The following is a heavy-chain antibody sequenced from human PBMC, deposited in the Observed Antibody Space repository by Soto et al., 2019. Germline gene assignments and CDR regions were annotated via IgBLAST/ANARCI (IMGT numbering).Heavy chain of an antibody. CDR2: INWNSGSI. D-gene: IGHD6-13*01. Sequence: LRLSCAASGFTFNDYAMHWVRQVPGKGLEWVSGINWNSGSIGYGDSVKGRFAISRDNAKNSLHLQMNSLSAEDTAFYYCVKDESINWYSGHFRHWGQGTLVTVSS. CDR3: VKDESINWYSGHFRH. V-gene: IGHV3-9*01. CDR1: GFTFNDYA. J-gene: IGHJ1*01.